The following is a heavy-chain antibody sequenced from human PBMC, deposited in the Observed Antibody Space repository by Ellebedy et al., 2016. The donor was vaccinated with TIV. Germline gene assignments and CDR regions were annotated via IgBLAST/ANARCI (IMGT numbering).Heavy chain of an antibody. CDR3: ARSLGYTLTY. V-gene: IGHV3-30*04. J-gene: IGHJ4*02. CDR1: GFSFRDYP. CDR2: ISYDGSDT. D-gene: IGHD5-24*01. Sequence: GESLKISCAASGFSFRDYPMHWVLQTPGKGLEWVSVISYDGSDTYYAASVKGRFTVSRDNSKNTLYLQMDSLRAEDTAVYYCARSLGYTLTYWGQGALVTISS.